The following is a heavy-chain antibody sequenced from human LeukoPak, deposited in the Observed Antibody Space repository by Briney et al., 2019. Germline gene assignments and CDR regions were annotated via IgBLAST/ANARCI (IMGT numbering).Heavy chain of an antibody. CDR1: GGTFSSYA. J-gene: IGHJ4*02. Sequence: SVKVSCKASGGTFSSYAISWVRQAPGQGLEWMGGIIPIFGTANYAQKFQGRVTITTDESTSTAYMELSSLRSDDTAVYYCARDGYDSSGPLGIWGQGTLVTVSS. CDR2: IIPIFGTA. V-gene: IGHV1-69*05. CDR3: ARDGYDSSGPLGI. D-gene: IGHD3-22*01.